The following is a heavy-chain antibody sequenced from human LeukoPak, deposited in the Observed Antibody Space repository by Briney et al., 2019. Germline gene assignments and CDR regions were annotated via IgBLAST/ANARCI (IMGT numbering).Heavy chain of an antibody. Sequence: PGGSLRLSCAASGFIFSDYSMNWVRQTPGKRLEWVSSIDSTSTYVYYVDSVKGGFTVSRDNAKRSLYLQMNSLSAEDTAIYYCARNFDYYGSGTYNDWWGQGTLVTVSS. CDR2: IDSTSTYV. CDR1: GFIFSDYS. D-gene: IGHD3-10*01. V-gene: IGHV3-21*01. CDR3: ARNFDYYGSGTYNDW. J-gene: IGHJ4*02.